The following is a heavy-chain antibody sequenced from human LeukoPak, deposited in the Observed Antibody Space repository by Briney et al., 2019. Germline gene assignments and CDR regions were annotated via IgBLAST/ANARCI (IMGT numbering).Heavy chain of an antibody. V-gene: IGHV1-8*01. J-gene: IGHJ4*02. D-gene: IGHD3-16*01. CDR1: GYTFTSYD. CDR3: ARGWGAIDY. CDR2: MNPDSGNR. Sequence: ASVTVSCKASGYTFTSYDINWVRQATGQGLEWMGWMNPDSGNRGYAQKFQGRVTMTRSTSISTAYMELSSLTSEDTAVYYCARGWGAIDYWGQGTLVTVSS.